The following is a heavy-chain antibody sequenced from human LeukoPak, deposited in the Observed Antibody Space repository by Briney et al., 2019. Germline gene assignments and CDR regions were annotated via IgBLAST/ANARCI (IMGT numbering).Heavy chain of an antibody. V-gene: IGHV3-74*01. CDR3: ARQVTTGVFDY. CDR1: GFTFSSYW. J-gene: IGHJ4*02. D-gene: IGHD4-17*01. Sequence: GGSLRLSCAASGFTFSSYWMHWVRQAPGKGLVWVSRINSDGSSTSYADSVKGRFTISRDNAKNTLYLQMNSLRAEDTAVYYCARQVTTGVFDYWGQGTLVTVSS. CDR2: INSDGSST.